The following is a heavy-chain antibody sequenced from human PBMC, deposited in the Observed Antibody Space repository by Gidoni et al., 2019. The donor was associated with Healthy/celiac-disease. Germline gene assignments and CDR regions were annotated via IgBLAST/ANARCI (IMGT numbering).Heavy chain of an antibody. Sequence: QVQLQESGPGLVKPSQTMSRTCTVSGGSISSGGYYWSWIRQHPGKGLEWIGYIYYSGSTYYTPSLKSRVTISVATSKTQFSLKLSSVTAAATAVYYCARDTRFFSMDVWGQGTTVTVSS. CDR1: GGSISSGGYY. CDR2: IYYSGST. CDR3: ARDTRFFSMDV. J-gene: IGHJ6*02. V-gene: IGHV4-31*03. D-gene: IGHD3-3*01.